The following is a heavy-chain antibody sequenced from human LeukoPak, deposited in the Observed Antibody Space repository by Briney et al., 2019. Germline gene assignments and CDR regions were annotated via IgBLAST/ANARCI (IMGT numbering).Heavy chain of an antibody. D-gene: IGHD3-9*01. Sequence: SETLSLTCTVSDGSIGSSYWSWIRQPPGKGLEWIGEINHSGSTNYNPSLKSRVTISVDTSKNQFSLKLSSVTAADTAVYYCARGADILTGYYDYWGQGTLVTVSS. J-gene: IGHJ4*02. CDR2: INHSGST. CDR3: ARGADILTGYYDY. V-gene: IGHV4-34*01. CDR1: DGSIGSSY.